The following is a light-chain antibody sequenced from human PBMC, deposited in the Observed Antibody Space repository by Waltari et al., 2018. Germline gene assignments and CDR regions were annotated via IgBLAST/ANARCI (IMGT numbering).Light chain of an antibody. V-gene: IGLV2-23*02. J-gene: IGLJ1*01. CDR3: CSYAGLGIYV. Sequence: QSGLTQPASVSGSPGQSHPISCTGPSSDVGNYNLVPWYQQYPGKAPKLMVYEVTRRSSGVSDRFSGSKSGNTASLTIYGLQSEDEADYYCCSYAGLGIYVFGTGTKVTVL. CDR2: EVT. CDR1: SSDVGNYNL.